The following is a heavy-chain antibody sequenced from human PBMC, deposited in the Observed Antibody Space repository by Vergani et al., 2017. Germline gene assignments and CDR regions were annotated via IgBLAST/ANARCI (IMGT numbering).Heavy chain of an antibody. V-gene: IGHV1-8*01. CDR2: MNPNSGNT. CDR3: ARGNDLGYCSSTSCYSDY. Sequence: QVQLVQSGAEVKKPGASVKVSCKASGYTFTSYDINWVRQATGQGLEWMGWMNPNSGNTGYAQKFQGRVTMTRNTSISTAYMELSSLRSEDTAVYYCARGNDLGYCSSTSCYSDYGGQGTLVTVSS. J-gene: IGHJ4*02. CDR1: GYTFTSYD. D-gene: IGHD2-2*02.